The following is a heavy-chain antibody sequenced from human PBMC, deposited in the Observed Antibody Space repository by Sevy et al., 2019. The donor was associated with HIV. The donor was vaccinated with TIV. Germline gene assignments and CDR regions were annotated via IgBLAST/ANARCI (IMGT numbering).Heavy chain of an antibody. Sequence: GGSLRLSCAASGFNFINYGMSWVRQAPGKGLEWVSVISGSGDTTNYADSVKGRFVVSRDNSRDTMYLQLNSLRAEDTAVYYCAKDIRVALVVPSPGYGMDVWDHGTSVTVSS. CDR3: AKDIRVALVVPSPGYGMDV. V-gene: IGHV3-23*01. CDR1: GFNFINYG. D-gene: IGHD2-15*01. CDR2: ISGSGDTT. J-gene: IGHJ6*02.